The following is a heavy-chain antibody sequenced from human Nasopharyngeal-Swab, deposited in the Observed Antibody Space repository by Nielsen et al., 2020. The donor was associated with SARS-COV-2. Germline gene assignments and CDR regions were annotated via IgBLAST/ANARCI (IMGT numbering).Heavy chain of an antibody. D-gene: IGHD3-22*01. J-gene: IGHJ4*02. CDR3: ARAYRGITMIVGVFEYFDY. CDR2: IYYSGST. Sequence: WIRQPPGKGLEWIGCIYYSGSTYYNPSLKSRVTISVDTSKNQFSLKLSSVTAADTAVYYCARAYRGITMIVGVFEYFDYWGQGTLVTVSS. V-gene: IGHV4-30-4*01.